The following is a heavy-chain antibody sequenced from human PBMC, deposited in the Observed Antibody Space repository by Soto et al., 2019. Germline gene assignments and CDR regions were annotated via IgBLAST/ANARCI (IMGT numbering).Heavy chain of an antibody. CDR1: GFAFSAYG. D-gene: IGHD4-17*01. V-gene: IGHV3-33*01. J-gene: IGHJ4*02. CDR2: IYYDGSNK. Sequence: QVHLVESGGGVVQPGRSLRLSCAASGFAFSAYGMHWVRQAPGKGLEWVAMIYYDGSNKYYADSVKGRVTISRDNSKNTLYLQMSSLRAEDTALYYCARVGGTVTSDYWGQGTLVTVSS. CDR3: ARVGGTVTSDY.